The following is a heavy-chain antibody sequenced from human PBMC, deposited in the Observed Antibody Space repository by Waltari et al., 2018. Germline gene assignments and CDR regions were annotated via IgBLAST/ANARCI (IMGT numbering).Heavy chain of an antibody. Sequence: QVQLQESGPGLVKPSQTLSLTCTVSGGSISSGSYYWSWIRPPAGKGLEWIGYIYTSGSTNYNPSLKSRVTISVDTSKNQFSLKLSSVTAADTAVYYCAREGKRIAAAATSLYYFDYWGQGTLVTVSS. CDR1: GGSISSGSYY. D-gene: IGHD6-13*01. V-gene: IGHV4-61*09. J-gene: IGHJ4*02. CDR3: AREGKRIAAAATSLYYFDY. CDR2: IYTSGST.